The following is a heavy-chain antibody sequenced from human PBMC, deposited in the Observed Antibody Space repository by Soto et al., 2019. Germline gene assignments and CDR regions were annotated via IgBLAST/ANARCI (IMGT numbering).Heavy chain of an antibody. CDR3: ARPHYYDSSGYYENYFDY. V-gene: IGHV1-69*13. Sequence: ASVKVSCKASGYTFTGYYMHWVRQAPGQGLEWMGGIIPIFGTANYAQKFQGRVMITADESTSTAYMELSSLRSEDTAVYYCARPHYYDSSGYYENYFDYWGQGTLVTVSS. CDR2: IIPIFGTA. J-gene: IGHJ4*02. D-gene: IGHD3-22*01. CDR1: GYTFTGYY.